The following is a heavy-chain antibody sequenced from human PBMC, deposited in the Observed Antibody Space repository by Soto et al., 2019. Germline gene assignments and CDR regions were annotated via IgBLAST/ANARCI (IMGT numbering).Heavy chain of an antibody. V-gene: IGHV4-59*01. D-gene: IGHD3-10*01. CDR1: GGSISGYF. CDR3: ARKEYYFDY. Sequence: PSETLSLTCTVSGGSISGYFWTWIRQPPGKGLEWIGYISHTGITNCNSSLKSRVTMFVDTSNNQFSLRVSSLTAADTAVYYCARKEYYFDYWGQGILVTVSS. J-gene: IGHJ4*02. CDR2: ISHTGIT.